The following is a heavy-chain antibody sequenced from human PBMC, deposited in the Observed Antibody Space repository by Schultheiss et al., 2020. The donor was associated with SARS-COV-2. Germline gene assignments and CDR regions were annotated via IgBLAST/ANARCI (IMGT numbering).Heavy chain of an antibody. CDR2: IDPDNGGT. J-gene: IGHJ3*02. V-gene: IGHV1-18*01. Sequence: ASVKVSCKASGYSFTTYGISWVRQAPGQGLEWVGWIDPDNGGTKSPQKFQGRVTMTRDTSTSTVYMELSSLRSEDTAVYYCARGTNHAFDIWGQGTMVTVSS. CDR3: ARGTNHAFDI. CDR1: GYSFTTYG.